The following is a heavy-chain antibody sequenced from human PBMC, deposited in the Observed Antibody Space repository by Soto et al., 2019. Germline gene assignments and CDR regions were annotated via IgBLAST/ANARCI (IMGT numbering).Heavy chain of an antibody. CDR3: ARRSSSWYFDY. CDR1: GFTFSSYA. J-gene: IGHJ4*02. CDR2: ISGSDGST. V-gene: IGHV3-23*01. Sequence: EVQLLESGGGLVQPGGSLRLSFAASGFTFSSYAMNWVRHAPGKGLEWVSVISGSDGSTYYADSVKGRLTISRDNSKNTLNLQMNSLRAEYSAVYYCARRSSSWYFDYWGQGTLVTVSS. D-gene: IGHD6-13*01.